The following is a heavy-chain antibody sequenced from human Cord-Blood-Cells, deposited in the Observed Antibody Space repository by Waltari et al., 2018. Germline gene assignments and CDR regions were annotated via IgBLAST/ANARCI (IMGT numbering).Heavy chain of an antibody. D-gene: IGHD4-17*01. V-gene: IGHV1-69*06. CDR2: IIPIFGTA. CDR1: GGTFSSYA. J-gene: IGHJ6*02. CDR3: ASCPGDYEVSYYYYYYGMDV. Sequence: QVQLVQSGAEVKKPGSSVKVSCKASGGTFSSYAISWVRQAPGQGLEWMGGIIPIFGTANYAQEFQGRVTITADKSTSTAYMELSSLRSEDTAVYYCASCPGDYEVSYYYYYYGMDVWGQGTTVTVSS.